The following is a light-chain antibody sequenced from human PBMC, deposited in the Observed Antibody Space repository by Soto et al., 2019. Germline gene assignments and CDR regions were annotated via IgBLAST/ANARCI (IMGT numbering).Light chain of an antibody. CDR1: SSDVGGYNY. J-gene: IGLJ1*01. CDR2: DVS. CDR3: CSYAGSYKGYV. Sequence: QPVLTQPRSVSGSPGQSVTISYTGTSSDVGGYNYVSWYQQHPGKAPKFMIYDVSKRPSGVPDRFSGSKSGNTASLTISGLQAEDEADYYCCSYAGSYKGYVFGSGTKVTVL. V-gene: IGLV2-11*01.